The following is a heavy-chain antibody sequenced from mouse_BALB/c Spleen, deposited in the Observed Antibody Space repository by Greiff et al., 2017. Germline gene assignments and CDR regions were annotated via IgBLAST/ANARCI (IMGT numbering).Heavy chain of an antibody. J-gene: IGHJ1*01. V-gene: IGHV1-5*01. CDR1: GYTFTSYW. CDR3: TVGSSYGYFDV. CDR2: IYPGNSDT. D-gene: IGHD1-1*01. Sequence: VQLQQSGTVLARPGASVKMSCKASGYTFTSYWMHWVKQRPGQGLEWIGAIYPGNSDTSYNQKFKGKAKLTAVTSTSTAYMELSSLTNEDSAVYYCTVGSSYGYFDVWGEGTTVTVSS.